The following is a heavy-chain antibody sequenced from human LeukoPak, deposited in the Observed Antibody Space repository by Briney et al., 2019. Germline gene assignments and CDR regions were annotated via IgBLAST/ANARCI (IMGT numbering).Heavy chain of an antibody. J-gene: IGHJ4*02. CDR3: ARGGFAGTTIDY. V-gene: IGHV4-31*03. D-gene: IGHD4-17*01. CDR1: GGSISSGGYY. CDR2: ISYSGST. Sequence: SETLSLTCTVSGGSISSGGYYWSWIRQHPGKGLEWIGYISYSGSTYNNPSLKSRVTISVDTSKNQFSLKLSSVTAADTAVYYCARGGFAGTTIDYWGQGTLVTVSS.